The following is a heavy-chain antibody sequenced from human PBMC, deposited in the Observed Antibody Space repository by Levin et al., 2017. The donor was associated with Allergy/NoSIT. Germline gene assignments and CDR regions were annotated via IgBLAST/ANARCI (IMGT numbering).Heavy chain of an antibody. CDR2: ISSSSSYI. CDR1: GFTFSSYS. CDR3: ARVQDCSSTSCYAAYGMDV. D-gene: IGHD2-2*01. Sequence: GESLKISCAASGFTFSSYSMNWVRQAPGKGLEWVSSISSSSSYIYYADSVKGRFTISRDNAKNSLYLQMNSLRAEDTAVYYCARVQDCSSTSCYAAYGMDVWGQGTTVTVSS. J-gene: IGHJ6*02. V-gene: IGHV3-21*01.